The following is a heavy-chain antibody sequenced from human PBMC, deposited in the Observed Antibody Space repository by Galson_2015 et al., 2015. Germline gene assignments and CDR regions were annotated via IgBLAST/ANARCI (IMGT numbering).Heavy chain of an antibody. J-gene: IGHJ4*02. D-gene: IGHD5-24*01. CDR2: IYYSGNT. CDR1: GGSISSGGYY. V-gene: IGHV4-39*01. Sequence: SETLSLTCTVSGGSISSGGYYWSWICQPPGKGLDWLGSIYYSGNTYYNPSLKSRVTISVDTSKNQFSLKLTSVTAADTAVYYCARASGEMATINFWGQGTLVTVSS. CDR3: ARASGEMATINF.